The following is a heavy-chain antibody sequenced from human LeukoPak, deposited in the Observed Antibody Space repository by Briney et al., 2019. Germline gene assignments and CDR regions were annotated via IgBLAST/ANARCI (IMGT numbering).Heavy chain of an antibody. CDR3: ARDLGYCSSTSCYDNWFDP. J-gene: IGHJ5*02. V-gene: IGHV3-30*04. D-gene: IGHD2-2*01. CDR1: GFTFSSYA. Sequence: GGSLRLSCAASGFTFSSYAMHWVRQAPGKGLEWVAVISYDGSNKYYADSVKGRFTISRDNSKNTLYLQMNSLRAEDTAVCYCARDLGYCSSTSCYDNWFDPWGQGTLVTVSS. CDR2: ISYDGSNK.